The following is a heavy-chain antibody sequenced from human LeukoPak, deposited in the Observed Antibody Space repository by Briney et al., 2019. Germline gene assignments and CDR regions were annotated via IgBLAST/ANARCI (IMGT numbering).Heavy chain of an antibody. Sequence: SETLSVTCTVSGGSISSYYWSWIRQPPGKRLEWIGYIVQTVVTKYNPSLNSRVTISRDTSTNHFSLELSSVTAADTAVYFCARERVSSSSWYSTYYYYCYMDVWGKGTTVTVSS. V-gene: IGHV4-59*01. CDR3: ARERVSSSSWYSTYYYYCYMDV. J-gene: IGHJ6*03. CDR2: IVQTVVT. CDR1: GGSISSYY. D-gene: IGHD6-13*01.